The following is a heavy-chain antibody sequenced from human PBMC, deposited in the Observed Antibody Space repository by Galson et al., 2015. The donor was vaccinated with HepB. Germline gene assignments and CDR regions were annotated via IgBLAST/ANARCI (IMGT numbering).Heavy chain of an antibody. CDR3: RGLTIPLHYYYYGMDV. D-gene: IGHD3-9*01. V-gene: IGHV4-39*01. J-gene: IGHJ6*02. CDR2: IYYSGST. Sequence: SETLSLTCTVSGGSISSSSYYWGWIRQPPGKGLEWIGSIYYSGSTYYNPSLKSRVTISVDTSKNQFSLKLSSVTAADTAVYYCRGLTIPLHYYYYGMDVWGQGTTVTVSS. CDR1: GGSISSSSYY.